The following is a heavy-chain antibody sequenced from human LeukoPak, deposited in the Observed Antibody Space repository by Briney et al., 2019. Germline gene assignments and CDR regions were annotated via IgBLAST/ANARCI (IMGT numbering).Heavy chain of an antibody. V-gene: IGHV1-18*01. Sequence: GASVKVSCKASGYTFTSYGISWVRQAPGQGLEWMGWISAYNGNTNYAQKLQGRVTMTTDTSTSTAYMELRSLRSDDTAVYYCAREGRFGAVAGTPTGDDAFDIWGQGTMVTVSS. CDR1: GYTFTSYG. CDR3: AREGRFGAVAGTPTGDDAFDI. J-gene: IGHJ3*02. D-gene: IGHD6-19*01. CDR2: ISAYNGNT.